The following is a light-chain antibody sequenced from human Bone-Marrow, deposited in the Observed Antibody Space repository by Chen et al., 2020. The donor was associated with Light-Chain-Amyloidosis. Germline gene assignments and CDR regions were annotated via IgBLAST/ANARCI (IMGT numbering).Light chain of an antibody. CDR1: SSDVGGYNY. Sequence: QSALTQPASVSGSPGQSITISCTGTSSDVGGYNYVSWYQQHPGKAPKVMIYEVTNRPSGVSNRFSGAKSGNTASLPISGLQAEDEADYYCSSYSVTSPLVVFGGGTKLTVL. CDR3: SSYSVTSPLVV. J-gene: IGLJ2*01. V-gene: IGLV2-14*01. CDR2: EVT.